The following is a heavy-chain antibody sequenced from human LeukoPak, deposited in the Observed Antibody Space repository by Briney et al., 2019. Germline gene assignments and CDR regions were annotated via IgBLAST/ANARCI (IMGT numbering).Heavy chain of an antibody. CDR3: ARQSPTYCSGGSCYFYYGMDV. D-gene: IGHD2-15*01. V-gene: IGHV4-59*01. CDR2: IYYGGKT. Sequence: SETLSLTCTVSGDSISSYYWTWIRQPPGKVLEWIGYIYYGGKTDYNPSLKSRVTISVDTSKNHFSLKLSSVTAADTAVYFCARQSPTYCSGGSCYFYYGMDVWGQGTMVTVSS. J-gene: IGHJ6*02. CDR1: GDSISSYY.